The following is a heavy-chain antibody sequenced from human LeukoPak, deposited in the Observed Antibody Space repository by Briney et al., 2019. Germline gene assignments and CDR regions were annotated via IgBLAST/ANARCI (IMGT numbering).Heavy chain of an antibody. D-gene: IGHD3-10*01. Sequence: ASVKVSCKASGYTFTSYGISWVRQAPGQGLEWMGWISAYNGNTNYAQKLQGRVTMTEDTSTDTAYMELSSLRSEDTAVYYCALVDRITMVRGIGWGQGTLVTVSS. CDR1: GYTFTSYG. V-gene: IGHV1-18*01. CDR3: ALVDRITMVRGIG. J-gene: IGHJ4*02. CDR2: ISAYNGNT.